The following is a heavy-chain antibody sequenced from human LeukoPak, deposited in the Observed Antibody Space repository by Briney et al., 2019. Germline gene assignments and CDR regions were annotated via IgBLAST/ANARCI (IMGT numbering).Heavy chain of an antibody. Sequence: GGSLRLSCAASGFTFSSHWMSWVRQAPGKGLEWVANINQDGSETYYVDSVMGRFTVSRDNAKNSLFLQMNSLRAEDTAVYYCARDQGNGDGYDVVDFDYWGQGILVTVSS. CDR1: GFTFSSHW. CDR2: INQDGSET. J-gene: IGHJ4*02. V-gene: IGHV3-7*01. CDR3: ARDQGNGDGYDVVDFDY. D-gene: IGHD2-21*02.